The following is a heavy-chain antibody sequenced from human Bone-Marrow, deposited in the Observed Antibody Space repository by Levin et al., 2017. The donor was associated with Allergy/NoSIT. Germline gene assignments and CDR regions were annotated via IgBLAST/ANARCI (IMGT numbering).Heavy chain of an antibody. D-gene: IGHD2-2*03. V-gene: IGHV3-74*01. J-gene: IGHJ4*03. CDR2: MNTDGSRT. CDR3: AREEGNGFSYFDL. Sequence: GGSLRLSCVASGFRFSDYYMHWVRQVPGKGLEWVSHMNTDGSRTTYANSVEGRFTISRDNAKKTLFLQMSSLRVGDTAVYFCAREEGNGFSYFDLWGQGTMVTVSS. CDR1: GFRFSDYY.